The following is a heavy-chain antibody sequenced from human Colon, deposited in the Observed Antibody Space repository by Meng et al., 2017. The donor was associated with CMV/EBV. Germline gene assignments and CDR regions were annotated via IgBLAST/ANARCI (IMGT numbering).Heavy chain of an antibody. CDR3: ARVAFDIMTGSVYYFDY. J-gene: IGHJ4*02. CDR1: GFIFSNFW. Sequence: GESLKISCAASGFIFSNFWMNWVRQAPGKGLEWVANIKQDGSEKYYMDSVKGRFTISRDDTVNSLYLQMNSLRAEDAAVYFCARVAFDIMTGSVYYFDYWGQGALVTVSS. D-gene: IGHD3-9*01. V-gene: IGHV3-7*01. CDR2: IKQDGSEK.